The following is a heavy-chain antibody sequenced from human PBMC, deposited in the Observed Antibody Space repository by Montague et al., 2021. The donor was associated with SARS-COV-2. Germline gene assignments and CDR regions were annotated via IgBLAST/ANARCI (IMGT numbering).Heavy chain of an antibody. D-gene: IGHD4-17*01. V-gene: IGHV6-1*01. CDR2: TYYRCKWYT. J-gene: IGHJ4*02. Sequence: CAISGDSVSIISLACNWNRQTPSIRLDRLGRTYYRCKWYTDYAEPVKSRIIINPHTSKNQFSLQLNTVTHEDTAVDYGVRRADYGSSSYLDYWVQGTLVTVSS. CDR3: VRRADYGSSSYLDY. CDR1: GDSVSIISLA.